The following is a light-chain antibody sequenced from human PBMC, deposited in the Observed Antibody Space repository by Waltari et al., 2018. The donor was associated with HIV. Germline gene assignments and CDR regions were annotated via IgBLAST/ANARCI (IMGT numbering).Light chain of an antibody. V-gene: IGLV1-40*01. CDR3: QSYDSSLSGSV. Sequence: QSVLTQPPSVSGAPGQRVTLSCTGSSSNIGTHAVHWYQQVPGRAPKLLIYNDNNRPSGVPDRFSCSKSGTSASLAITGLQAEDETDYYCQSYDSSLSGSVFGGGTKLTVL. CDR1: SSNIGTHA. J-gene: IGLJ2*01. CDR2: NDN.